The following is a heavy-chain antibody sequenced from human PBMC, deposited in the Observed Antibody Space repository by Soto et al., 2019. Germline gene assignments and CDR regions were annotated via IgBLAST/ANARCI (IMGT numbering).Heavy chain of an antibody. Sequence: SGSLALTCTVCGGCMNIDDYHGTRNRQTPGKGLEWIAYIHYTGSISYTPSLQSRLTISVDTSKNQFSLKLTSVTAADTAVYFCAREDDGGDRDYYGLDVWGQGTTVTVSS. CDR1: GGCMNIDDYH. CDR3: AREDDGGDRDYYGLDV. J-gene: IGHJ6*02. CDR2: IHYTGSI. D-gene: IGHD2-21*02. V-gene: IGHV4-30-4*01.